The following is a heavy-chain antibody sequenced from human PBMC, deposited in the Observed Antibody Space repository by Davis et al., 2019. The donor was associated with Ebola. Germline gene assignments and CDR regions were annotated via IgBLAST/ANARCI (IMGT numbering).Heavy chain of an antibody. V-gene: IGHV1-46*01. Sequence: ASVKVSRKASGYTFTGYYMHWVRQAPGQGLEWMGIINPSGGSTSYAQKFQGRVTMTRDTSTSTVYMELSSLRSEDTAVYYCARVYCSSTSCYRNWFDPWGQGTLVTVSS. CDR1: GYTFTGYY. CDR2: INPSGGST. CDR3: ARVYCSSTSCYRNWFDP. D-gene: IGHD2-2*01. J-gene: IGHJ5*02.